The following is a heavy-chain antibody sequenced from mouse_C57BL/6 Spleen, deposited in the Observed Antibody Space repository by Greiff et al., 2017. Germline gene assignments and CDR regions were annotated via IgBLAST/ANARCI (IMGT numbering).Heavy chain of an antibody. CDR2: ISYDGSN. D-gene: IGHD2-4*01. Sequence: EVQVVESGPGLVKPSQSLSLTCSVTGYSITSGYYWNWIRQFPGNKLEWMGYISYDGSNNYNPSLKNRISITRDTSKNQFFLKLNSVTTEDTATYYCARGDYDYDGVLAYWGQGTLVTVSA. V-gene: IGHV3-6*01. J-gene: IGHJ3*01. CDR3: ARGDYDYDGVLAY. CDR1: GYSITSGYY.